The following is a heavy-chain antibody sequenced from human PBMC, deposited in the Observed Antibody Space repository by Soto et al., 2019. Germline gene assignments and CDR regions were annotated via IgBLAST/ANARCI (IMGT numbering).Heavy chain of an antibody. J-gene: IGHJ5*02. D-gene: IGHD6-6*01. CDR1: GGSVSSGSYY. Sequence: LSLTCTVSGGSVSSGSYYWSWIRQPPGKGLEWIGYIYYSGSTNYNPSLKSRVTISVDTSKNQFSLKLSSVTAADTAVYYCARTALVAARPLDPWGQGTLVTVYS. CDR3: ARTALVAARPLDP. V-gene: IGHV4-61*01. CDR2: IYYSGST.